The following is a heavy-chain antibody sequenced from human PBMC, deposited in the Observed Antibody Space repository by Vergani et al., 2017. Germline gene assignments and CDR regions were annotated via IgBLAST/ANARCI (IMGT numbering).Heavy chain of an antibody. CDR2: FDPEDGET. V-gene: IGHV1-24*01. CDR1: GYTLTELS. D-gene: IGHD3-3*01. J-gene: IGHJ6*02. Sequence: QVQLVQSGAEVKKPGASVKVSCKVSGYTLTELSMHWVRQAPGKGLEWMGGFDPEDGETIYAQKFQGRVTMTEETSTDTAYMELSSLRSEDTAVYYCATDSDFGSGYLSTPRSCGMDVWGQGTTVTVSS. CDR3: ATDSDFGSGYLSTPRSCGMDV.